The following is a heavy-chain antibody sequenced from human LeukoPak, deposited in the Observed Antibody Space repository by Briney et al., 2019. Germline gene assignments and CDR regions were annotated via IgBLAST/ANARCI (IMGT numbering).Heavy chain of an antibody. CDR3: ARENTAGFDC. CDR2: ICYSGNT. CDR1: GASISSSSSSH. V-gene: IGHV4-39*02. Sequence: AETLSLTCTVSGASISSSSSSHWGWIRQPPGKGLSWIGSICYSGNTYYNASVKSRVTMSVDTSKNFLYLKLNTVTAADTAVHICARENTAGFDCWGQGTLVTVSS. D-gene: IGHD1-14*01. J-gene: IGHJ4*02.